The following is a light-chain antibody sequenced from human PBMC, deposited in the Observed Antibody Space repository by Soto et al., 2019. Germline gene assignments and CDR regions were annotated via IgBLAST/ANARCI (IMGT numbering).Light chain of an antibody. J-gene: IGLJ1*01. CDR3: SSYTSSSTLGV. Sequence: QSVLTQPASVSGSPRQSITISCTGTSSDVGGYNYVSRYQQHPGKAPKLMIYDVSNRPSGVSNRFSGSKSGNTASLTISGLQAEDEADYYCSSYTSSSTLGVFGTGTKVTVL. CDR2: DVS. CDR1: SSDVGGYNY. V-gene: IGLV2-14*01.